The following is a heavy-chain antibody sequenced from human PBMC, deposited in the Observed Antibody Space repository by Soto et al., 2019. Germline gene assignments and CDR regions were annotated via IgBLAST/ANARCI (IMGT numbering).Heavy chain of an antibody. CDR2: IIPIFGTA. V-gene: IGHV1-69*01. Sequence: QVQLVQSGAEVKKPGSSVKVSCKASGGTFSSYAISWVRQAPGQGLEWMGGIIPIFGTANYAQKFQGRVTITADESTSTAYMELSSLRSEDTAVYYWASHPEGGDGYNYWFDYWGQGTLVTVSS. J-gene: IGHJ4*02. CDR3: ASHPEGGDGYNYWFDY. CDR1: GGTFSSYA. D-gene: IGHD5-12*01.